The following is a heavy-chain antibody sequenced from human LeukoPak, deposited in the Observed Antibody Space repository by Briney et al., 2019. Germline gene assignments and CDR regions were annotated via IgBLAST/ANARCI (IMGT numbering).Heavy chain of an antibody. V-gene: IGHV5-51*01. J-gene: IGHJ3*01. CDR2: IYPGDSDT. Sequence: GGSLKISCKGSGYSFTSYWIGWVRQMPGKGLGGRGIIYPGDSDTRYSPSFQGQVTISADKSISTAYLQWSSLKASDTAMYYCARLETTVESNAFDFWGQGTLVTVSS. CDR1: GYSFTSYW. D-gene: IGHD4-23*01. CDR3: ARLETTVESNAFDF.